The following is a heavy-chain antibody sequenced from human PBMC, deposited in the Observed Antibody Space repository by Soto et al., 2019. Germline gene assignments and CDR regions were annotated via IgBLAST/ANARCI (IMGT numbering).Heavy chain of an antibody. Sequence: QVQLVQSGAEVKKPGASVKVSCKASGYTFTSYGISWVRQAPGQGLEWMGWISAYNGNTNYAQKLQGRVTMPTDTSTSTAYLELRSLRSDDTAVYYCARALSDYGDYVSNWYFDLWGRGTLVTVSS. V-gene: IGHV1-18*04. J-gene: IGHJ2*01. CDR1: GYTFTSYG. CDR2: ISAYNGNT. CDR3: ARALSDYGDYVSNWYFDL. D-gene: IGHD4-17*01.